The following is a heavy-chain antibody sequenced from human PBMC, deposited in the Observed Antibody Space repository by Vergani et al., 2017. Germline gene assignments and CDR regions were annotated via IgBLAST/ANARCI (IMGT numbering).Heavy chain of an antibody. J-gene: IGHJ4*02. D-gene: IGHD2-21*01. V-gene: IGHV3-74*01. CDR1: GFTFSRHW. Sequence: EVQLVESGGGLVQPGGSLRLSCAASGFTFSRHWMHWVRQAPGKGPVWVSRVNPEGTNTPYADSVKGRFTISRDNAKNMMYLQLNSLRDEDTAVYYCARYGRIDAEGTELDYWGQGTLVTVSS. CDR2: VNPEGTNT. CDR3: ARYGRIDAEGTELDY.